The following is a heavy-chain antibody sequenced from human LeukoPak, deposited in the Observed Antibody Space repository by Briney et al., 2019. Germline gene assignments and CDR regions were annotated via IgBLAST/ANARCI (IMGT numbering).Heavy chain of an antibody. CDR1: GYTFTAYY. D-gene: IGHD4-17*01. V-gene: IGHV1-2*02. Sequence: ASVKVSCKASGYTFTAYYMHWVRQAPGQGLEWMGWVNPNSGGTNYAQKFQGRVTMTRDTSISTAYMELSRLRSDDTAVYYCARMGNYGAYSGAFDIWGQGTMVTVSS. CDR2: VNPNSGGT. J-gene: IGHJ3*02. CDR3: ARMGNYGAYSGAFDI.